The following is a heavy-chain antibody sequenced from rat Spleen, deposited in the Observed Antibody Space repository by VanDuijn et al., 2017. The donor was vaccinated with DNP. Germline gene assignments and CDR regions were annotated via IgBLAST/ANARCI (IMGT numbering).Heavy chain of an antibody. V-gene: IGHV3-1*01. CDR2: ISYSGST. CDR1: GYSITSNY. CDR3: TRANSGYVFDY. D-gene: IGHD4-3*01. Sequence: EVQLQESGPGLVKPSQSLSLTCSVTGYSITSNYWGWIRKFPGNKMEYIGHISYSGSTNYNPSLKSRFSITRDTSKNQFFLQLNSVTTEDTATYYCTRANSGYVFDYWGQGVMVTVSS. J-gene: IGHJ2*01.